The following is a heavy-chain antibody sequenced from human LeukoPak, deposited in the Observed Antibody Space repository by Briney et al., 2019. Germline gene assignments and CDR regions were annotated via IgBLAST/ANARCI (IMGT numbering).Heavy chain of an antibody. CDR1: GFTFSDSW. V-gene: IGHV3-7*01. J-gene: IGHJ4*02. CDR2: INQDGSVK. D-gene: IGHD4-23*01. Sequence: PGGSLRLSCAASGFTFSDSWMHWVRQAPGRGLEWVANINQDGSVKQYVDSVKGRFTISRDNVQNSMNLQMDTLRAEDTALYYCAREDAGNLQYWGQGTLVTVSS. CDR3: AREDAGNLQY.